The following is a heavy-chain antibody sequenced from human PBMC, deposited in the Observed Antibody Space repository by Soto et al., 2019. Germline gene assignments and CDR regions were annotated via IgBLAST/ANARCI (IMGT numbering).Heavy chain of an antibody. CDR1: GGSISSSSYY. D-gene: IGHD3-10*01. J-gene: IGHJ6*02. CDR3: ARHVFTTVVRGFLITFEYYSGMDV. V-gene: IGHV4-39*01. Sequence: SETLSLTCTVSGGSISSSSYYWGWIRQPPGKGLEWIGSIYYSGSTYYNPSLKSRVTISVDTSKNQFSLKLSSVTAADTAVYYCARHVFTTVVRGFLITFEYYSGMDVWGQGTKVTVSS. CDR2: IYYSGST.